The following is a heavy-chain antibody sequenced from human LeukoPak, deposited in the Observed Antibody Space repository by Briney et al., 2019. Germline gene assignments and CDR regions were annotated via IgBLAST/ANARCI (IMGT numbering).Heavy chain of an antibody. Sequence: GRSLRLSCAASGFTFSSYGMHWVRQAPGKGLEWVAVIWYDGSNKYYADSVKGRFTISRDNSKNTLYLQMNSLRAEDTAVYYCASSITIFGVVDYYGMDVWGQGTTATVSS. CDR3: ASSITIFGVVDYYGMDV. J-gene: IGHJ6*02. D-gene: IGHD3-3*01. V-gene: IGHV3-33*01. CDR2: IWYDGSNK. CDR1: GFTFSSYG.